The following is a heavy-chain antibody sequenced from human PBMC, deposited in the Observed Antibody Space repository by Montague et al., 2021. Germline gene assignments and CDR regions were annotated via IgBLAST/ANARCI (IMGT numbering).Heavy chain of an antibody. CDR2: ITGSSSSI. CDR3: ARDSYSSGWYSAEYFQH. Sequence: SLRLSCAASGFTFRTYGMNWVRQAPGKGLEWVSYITGSSSSIYYADSVRGRFPISRDNSKNSLYLQMNSLRDEDTAVYYCARDSYSSGWYSAEYFQHWGQGTLVTVSS. D-gene: IGHD6-19*01. CDR1: GFTFRTYG. V-gene: IGHV3-48*02. J-gene: IGHJ1*01.